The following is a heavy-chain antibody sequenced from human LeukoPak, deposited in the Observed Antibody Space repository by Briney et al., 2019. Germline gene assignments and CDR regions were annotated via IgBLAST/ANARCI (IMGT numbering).Heavy chain of an antibody. CDR1: GFTFSSYG. D-gene: IGHD3-22*01. J-gene: IGHJ4*02. CDR3: AKEDSSGYYYFDY. CDR2: ISYDGSNK. V-gene: IGHV3-30*18. Sequence: GGSLRLSCAASGFTFSSYGMHWVRQAPGKGLEWVAVISYDGSNKYYADSVKGRFTISRDNSKNTLYLQMNSLRAEDTAVYYCAKEDSSGYYYFDYWGQGTLVTVSS.